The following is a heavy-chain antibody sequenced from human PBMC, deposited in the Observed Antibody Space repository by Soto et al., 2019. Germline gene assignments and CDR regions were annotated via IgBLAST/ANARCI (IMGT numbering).Heavy chain of an antibody. Sequence: QLQLQESGPGLVKPSETLSLTCTVSGGSISSSSYYWGWIRQPPGKGLEWIGSIYYSGRTHYNPSLKSRVIISVDTSKNQFSLKLSSVTAADTAVYYCARRWDFDNHRVYYYYYAMDVWGQGTTVTVSS. J-gene: IGHJ6*02. CDR3: ARRWDFDNHRVYYYYYAMDV. CDR1: GGSISSSSYY. CDR2: IYYSGRT. D-gene: IGHD3-9*01. V-gene: IGHV4-39*01.